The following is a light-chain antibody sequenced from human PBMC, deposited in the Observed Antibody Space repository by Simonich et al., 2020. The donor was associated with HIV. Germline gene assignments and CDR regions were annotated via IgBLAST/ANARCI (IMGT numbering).Light chain of an antibody. V-gene: IGKV1-39*01. CDR2: AAS. J-gene: IGKJ4*01. Sequence: DIQMTQSPSSLSASVGDRVTITCRASQRIRSYLNWYQQKPGKAPKLLIYAASTVQSGVPSRFSGSGSGTDFTLTISSLQPEDFATYYCQQSYSTSLLTFGGGTKVEIK. CDR1: QRIRSY. CDR3: QQSYSTSLLT.